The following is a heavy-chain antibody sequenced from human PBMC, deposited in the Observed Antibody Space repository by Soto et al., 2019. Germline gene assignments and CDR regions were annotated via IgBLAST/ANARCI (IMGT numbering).Heavy chain of an antibody. D-gene: IGHD6-13*01. J-gene: IGHJ5*02. CDR1: GGNFTNFG. V-gene: IGHV1-69*01. Sequence: QVQLVQSGAELKKPGSSVKVSCKASGGNFTNFGISWVRQAPGQGLEWMGGIIPLFGTPNYAQKFRGRVTVTADESTSTADMELNSLRSEDNASFICSRARGTSWYNWFVPWGQGNLVAVSS. CDR3: SRARGTSWYNWFVP. CDR2: IIPLFGTP.